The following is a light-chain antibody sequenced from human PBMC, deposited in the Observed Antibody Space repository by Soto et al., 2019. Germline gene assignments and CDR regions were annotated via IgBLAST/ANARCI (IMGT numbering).Light chain of an antibody. CDR2: EVT. CDR3: QSADSSGTSWV. V-gene: IGLV2-8*01. CDR1: STDVGAYNY. Sequence: QSALTQPPSASGSPGQSVTISCTGTSTDVGAYNYVSWYQQHPGKAPKLVIYEVTKRPSGVPDRFSGSKSGNTASLTVSGLQAEDEADYYCQSADSSGTSWVFGGGTQLTVL. J-gene: IGLJ3*02.